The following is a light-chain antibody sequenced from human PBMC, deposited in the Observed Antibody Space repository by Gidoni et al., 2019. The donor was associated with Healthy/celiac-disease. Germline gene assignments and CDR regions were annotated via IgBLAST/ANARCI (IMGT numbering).Light chain of an antibody. CDR3: QQLNSYPRGLT. CDR1: QGISSY. Sequence: DIQLTQSPSFLSASVGDRVTITCRASQGISSYLAWYQQKPGKAPKLLIYAASTLQSGVPSRFSGSGSGTEFTLTISSLQPEDFATYYCQQLNSYPRGLTFXPXTKVDIK. J-gene: IGKJ3*01. CDR2: AAS. V-gene: IGKV1-9*01.